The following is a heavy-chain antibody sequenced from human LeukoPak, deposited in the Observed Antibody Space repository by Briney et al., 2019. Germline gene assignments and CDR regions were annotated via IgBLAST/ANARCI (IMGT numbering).Heavy chain of an antibody. CDR2: IYPGNSDT. J-gene: IGHJ4*02. CDR1: GYNFTSYW. Sequence: GESLQISCKGSGYNFTSYWIGWVRQVPGKGLEWMGIIYPGNSDTRYSPSFQGQVTISADKSISTAYLQWSSLKASDTAMYYCARLETMVRGVDYWGQGTLVTVSS. D-gene: IGHD3-10*01. V-gene: IGHV5-51*01. CDR3: ARLETMVRGVDY.